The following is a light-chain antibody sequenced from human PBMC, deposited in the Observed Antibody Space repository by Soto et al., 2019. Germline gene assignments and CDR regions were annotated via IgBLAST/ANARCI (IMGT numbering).Light chain of an antibody. CDR2: EVS. Sequence: QSVLTQPASLSGSPGQSITVSCSGTSSDIGAYDYVSWYQQHPGRAPKLIIYEVSHRLSGLSHRFSGSKSGNTASLTISGLQADDEGDYYCTSFAPGRIYVFGSGTKLTLL. CDR1: SSDIGAYDY. V-gene: IGLV2-14*03. J-gene: IGLJ1*01. CDR3: TSFAPGRIYV.